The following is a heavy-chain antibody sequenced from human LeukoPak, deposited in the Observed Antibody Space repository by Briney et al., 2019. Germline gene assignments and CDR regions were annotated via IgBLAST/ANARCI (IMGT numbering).Heavy chain of an antibody. CDR1: GGSISSGSYY. CDR2: IYTSGST. CDR3: ARDRLYSGYDYYFDY. V-gene: IGHV4-61*02. J-gene: IGHJ4*02. D-gene: IGHD5-12*01. Sequence: SQTLSLTCTVSGGSISSGSYYWSWIRQPAGKGLEWIGRIYTSGSTNYNPSLKSRVTISVDTSKNQFSLKLSSVTAADTAVYYCARDRLYSGYDYYFDYWGQGTLVTVSS.